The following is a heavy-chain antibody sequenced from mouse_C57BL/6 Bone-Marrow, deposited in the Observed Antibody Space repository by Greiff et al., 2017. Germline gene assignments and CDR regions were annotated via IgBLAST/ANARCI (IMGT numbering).Heavy chain of an antibody. Sequence: VQLQQSGPGLVKPSQSLSLTCSVTGYSITSGYYWNWIRQFPGNKLERMGYISYDGSNNYNPSLKNRISITRDTSKNQFFLKLNSVTTEDTATYYCARGLLPIAYWGQGTLVTVSA. CDR2: ISYDGSN. CDR3: ARGLLPIAY. J-gene: IGHJ3*01. CDR1: GYSITSGYY. D-gene: IGHD1-1*01. V-gene: IGHV3-6*01.